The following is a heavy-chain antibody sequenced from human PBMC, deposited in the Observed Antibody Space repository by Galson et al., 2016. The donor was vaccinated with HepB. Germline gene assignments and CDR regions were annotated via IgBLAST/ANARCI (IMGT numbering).Heavy chain of an antibody. Sequence: TLSLTCTVSGDSISSGGYYWSWIRQHPGKGLEWIGYMYYTGSTHYNPSLRSRVTISVDTSKDQFSLKLSSVTAADTAVYYCARDQDGDYTVDAFGIWGQGTMVTVSS. CDR1: GDSISSGGYY. V-gene: IGHV4-31*03. J-gene: IGHJ3*02. D-gene: IGHD4-17*01. CDR2: MYYTGST. CDR3: ARDQDGDYTVDAFGI.